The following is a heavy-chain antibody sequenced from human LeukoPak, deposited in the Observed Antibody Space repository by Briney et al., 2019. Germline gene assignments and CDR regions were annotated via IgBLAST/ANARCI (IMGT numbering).Heavy chain of an antibody. CDR3: AKVTFWSGYNDY. CDR1: GFTFSSYA. Sequence: GGSVRLSCAASGFTFSSYAMSWVRQAPGKGLEWVSAINGSGGSTYYADSVKGRFTISRDNSKNTLYLQMNSLRAEDTAVYYCAKVTFWSGYNDYWGQGTLVTVSS. J-gene: IGHJ4*02. D-gene: IGHD3-3*01. V-gene: IGHV3-23*01. CDR2: INGSGGST.